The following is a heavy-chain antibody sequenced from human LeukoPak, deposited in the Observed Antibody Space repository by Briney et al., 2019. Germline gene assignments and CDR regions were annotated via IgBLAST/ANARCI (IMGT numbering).Heavy chain of an antibody. CDR2: ISAYNGNT. J-gene: IGHJ4*02. D-gene: IGHD3-22*01. CDR3: ARVMRYYDSFDY. CDR1: GYTFTSSG. Sequence: ASVKVSCKASGYTFTSSGISWVRQAPGQGLEWMGWISAYNGNTNYAQKLQGRVTMTTDTSTSTAYMELRSLRPDDTAVYYCARVMRYYDSFDYWGQGTLVTVSS. V-gene: IGHV1-18*01.